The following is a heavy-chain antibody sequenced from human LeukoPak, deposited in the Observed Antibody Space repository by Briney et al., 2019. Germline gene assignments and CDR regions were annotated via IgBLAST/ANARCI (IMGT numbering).Heavy chain of an antibody. CDR3: AKARTYWYFDL. Sequence: PGGSLRLSCAASGFTFSTYAMNWVRQAPGKGLEWVSSISGGGGGTYYADSVKGRFTISRDNSENTLHLQMNSLRAEDTAVYYCAKARTYWYFDLWGCGTLVTVSS. J-gene: IGHJ2*01. CDR2: ISGGGGGT. CDR1: GFTFSTYA. V-gene: IGHV3-23*01.